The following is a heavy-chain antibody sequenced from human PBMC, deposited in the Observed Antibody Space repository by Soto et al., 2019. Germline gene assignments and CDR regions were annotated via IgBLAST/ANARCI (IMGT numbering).Heavy chain of an antibody. J-gene: IGHJ6*02. CDR1: GGTFSSYA. CDR2: IIPIFGTA. Sequence: SVKVSFKASGGTFSSYAISWVRQAPGQGLEWMGGIIPIFGTANYAQKFQGRVTITADKSTSTAYMELSSLRSEDTAVYYCASLTRGPTSRDYYYYGMDVWGQGTTVTVSS. D-gene: IGHD3-10*01. V-gene: IGHV1-69*06. CDR3: ASLTRGPTSRDYYYYGMDV.